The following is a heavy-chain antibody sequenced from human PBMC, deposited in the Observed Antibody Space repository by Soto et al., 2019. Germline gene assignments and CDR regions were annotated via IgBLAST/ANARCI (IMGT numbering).Heavy chain of an antibody. CDR1: GFTFSSFE. V-gene: IGHV3-48*03. CDR2: ISSTGNTI. Sequence: GGSLRLSCAVSGFTFSSFEMNWVRQAPGKGLEWVSYISSTGNTIYYADSVKGRFTISRDNAKNSLYLQMNSLRAGDTAVYYCSRGHDYGDYGRYWGQGTLVTVS. D-gene: IGHD4-17*01. CDR3: SRGHDYGDYGRY. J-gene: IGHJ4*02.